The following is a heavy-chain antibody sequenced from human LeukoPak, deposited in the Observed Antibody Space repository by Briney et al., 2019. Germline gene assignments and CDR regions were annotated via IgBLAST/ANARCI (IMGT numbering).Heavy chain of an antibody. CDR2: IYYSGST. CDR3: ARDGRGSSSWYFDP. CDR1: GGSISSYY. Sequence: PSETLSLTCTVSGGSISSYYWSWIRQPPGKGLEWIGYIYYSGSTNYNPSLKSRVTISVDTSKNQFPLKLSSVTAADTAVYYCARDGRGSSSWYFDPWAREPWSPSPQ. D-gene: IGHD6-13*01. J-gene: IGHJ5*02. V-gene: IGHV4-59*01.